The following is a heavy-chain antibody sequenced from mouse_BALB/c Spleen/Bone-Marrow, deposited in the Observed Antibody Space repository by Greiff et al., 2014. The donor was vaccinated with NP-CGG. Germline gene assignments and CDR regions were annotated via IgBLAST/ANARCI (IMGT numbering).Heavy chain of an antibody. Sequence: QVQLQQSGAELVRPGASVKLSCKASGYTFTSYWINWVKQRPGQGLEWIGNIYPSDTYTNYNQEFKDKATLTVDKSSSTTYMQLSSTTSEDSAVYYCTRKNDYYGISSLDYWGQGTTLTVSS. CDR3: TRKNDYYGISSLDY. J-gene: IGHJ2*01. V-gene: IGHV1-69*02. CDR1: GYTFTSYW. CDR2: IYPSDTYT. D-gene: IGHD1-1*01.